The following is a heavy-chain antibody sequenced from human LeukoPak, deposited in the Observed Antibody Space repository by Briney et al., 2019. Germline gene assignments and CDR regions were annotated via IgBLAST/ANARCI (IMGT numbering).Heavy chain of an antibody. D-gene: IGHD5-18*01. CDR2: ISWNSGSK. J-gene: IGHJ6*03. Sequence: PGGSLRLSCAASRFTFDEYAMHWVRQAPGKGLGWVSGISWNSGSKGYAGSVKGRFTISRDNAKNTVYLQMSSLRSEDTAVYYCARGKYSYGVATSTSYYYYYMDVWGKGTTVTVSS. CDR3: ARGKYSYGVATSTSYYYYYMDV. V-gene: IGHV3-9*01. CDR1: RFTFDEYA.